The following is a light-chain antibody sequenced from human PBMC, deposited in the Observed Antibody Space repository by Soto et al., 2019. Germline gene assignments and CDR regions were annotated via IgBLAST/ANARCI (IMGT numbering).Light chain of an antibody. Sequence: QSVLAQPASVSGSPGQPITISCTGTSSDVVGYKYVSWYQQHPCKAAKLMIHGVNYRPSGVSDHYSDSKSSNTGSLTISGLQPEDEADYYCGSYAGIYSYIFGSGTKIT. J-gene: IGLJ1*01. CDR2: GVN. CDR1: SSDVVGYKY. V-gene: IGLV2-14*01. CDR3: GSYAGIYSYI.